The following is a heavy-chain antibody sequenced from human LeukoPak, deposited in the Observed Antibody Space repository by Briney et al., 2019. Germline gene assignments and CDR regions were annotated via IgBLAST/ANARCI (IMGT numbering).Heavy chain of an antibody. CDR3: AQDWWGSYLS. D-gene: IGHD1-26*01. CDR1: GLTFARYA. J-gene: IGHJ4*02. Sequence: GGSLRLSCAASGLTFARYAMHWVRQAPGKGLEYVSLIYGDGGTTHYADSVKGRFSISRDNSKNSLYLQMNSLRTEDTAFYYCAQDWWGSYLSWGRGTLVTVSS. V-gene: IGHV3-43*02. CDR2: IYGDGGTT.